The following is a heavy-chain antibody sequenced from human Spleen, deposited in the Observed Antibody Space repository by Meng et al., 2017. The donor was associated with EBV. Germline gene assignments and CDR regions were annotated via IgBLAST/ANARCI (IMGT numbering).Heavy chain of an antibody. Sequence: VQVPEAGPGLVKPSDTPALVCSGCGADVSRVTFPGTGHRQPPGGGLEWVGSIDHSGTTDYNPSLKSRVTISVDTSNNQISVDLNSVTAADTAVYFCARDVRPLGDLGLWGQGTLVTVSS. V-gene: IGHV4-61*01. CDR1: GADVSRVTFP. CDR2: IDHSGTT. CDR3: ARDVRPLGDLGL. J-gene: IGHJ4*02. D-gene: IGHD3-16*01.